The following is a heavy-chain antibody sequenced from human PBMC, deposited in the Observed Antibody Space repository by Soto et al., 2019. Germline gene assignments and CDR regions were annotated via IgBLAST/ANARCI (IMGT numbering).Heavy chain of an antibody. D-gene: IGHD6-25*01. J-gene: IGHJ5*02. CDR1: GGSIINSGYH. V-gene: IGHV4-39*01. Sequence: QLQLQESGPGLLKPSETLSLTCTVSGGSIINSGYHWAWIRQPPGKGLEWIGNVFYSGTTYYNLSLKSRVTISLDTSKDQFSLDLRSVTAADTAVYFCATNSTSRGGFDPWGEGALVTVSS. CDR3: ATNSTSRGGFDP. CDR2: VFYSGTT.